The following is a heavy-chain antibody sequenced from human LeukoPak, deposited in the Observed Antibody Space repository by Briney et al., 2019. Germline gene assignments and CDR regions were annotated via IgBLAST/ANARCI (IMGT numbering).Heavy chain of an antibody. V-gene: IGHV3-21*01. J-gene: IGHJ5*02. CDR1: GFIFSNNA. CDR3: VRIPNGANFPNWFDP. CDR2: ISGNGNEM. Sequence: GGSLRLSXAASGFIFSNNAMNWVRRTPGKGLEWVSSISGNGNEMSYRDSVKGRFTISRDNTRNSLYLQMDSLRVEDTAIYYCVRIPNGANFPNWFDPWGQGTLVTVSS. D-gene: IGHD4/OR15-4a*01.